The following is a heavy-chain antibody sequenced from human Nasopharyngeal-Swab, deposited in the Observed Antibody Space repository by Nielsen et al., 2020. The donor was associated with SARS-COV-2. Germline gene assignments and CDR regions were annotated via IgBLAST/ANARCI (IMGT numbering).Heavy chain of an antibody. J-gene: IGHJ4*02. D-gene: IGHD1-7*01. V-gene: IGHV5-51*01. CDR1: GYCFSSYW. CDR2: MYPRDSDT. Sequence: ESLNTSCKCPGYCFSSYWIGWGRQMPGKGLEWMGIMYPRDSDTRYSPSFQGQVNISADKSISTAYLQWSSLKASDTAMYYCATAYNGNYYWDYWGQGTLVTVSS. CDR3: ATAYNGNYYWDY.